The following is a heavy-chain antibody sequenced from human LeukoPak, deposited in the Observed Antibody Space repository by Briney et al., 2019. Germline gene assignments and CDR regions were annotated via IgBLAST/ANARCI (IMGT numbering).Heavy chain of an antibody. CDR1: EFTFSDYY. D-gene: IGHD2-15*01. J-gene: IGHJ4*02. V-gene: IGHV3-11*04. Sequence: GGSLTLSCAASEFTFSDYYMSWLRQAPGKGLEWVSYISSSGSTIYYADSVKGRFTISRDNAKNSLYLQMNSLRAEDTAVYYCAREYCSGGSCSAGNYWGQGTLVTVSS. CDR2: ISSSGSTI. CDR3: AREYCSGGSCSAGNY.